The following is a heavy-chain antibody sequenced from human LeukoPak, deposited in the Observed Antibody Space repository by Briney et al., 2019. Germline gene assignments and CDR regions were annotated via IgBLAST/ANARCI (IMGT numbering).Heavy chain of an antibody. D-gene: IGHD1-26*01. Sequence: GGSLRLSCAASGFTFSSYSMNWVRQAPGKGLEWVSYISSSSSTIYYADSVKGRFTISRDNAKNTLYLQMNSLRAEDTAVYYCARGWEGYFDYWGQGTLVTVSS. J-gene: IGHJ4*02. CDR2: ISSSSSTI. CDR1: GFTFSSYS. V-gene: IGHV3-48*04. CDR3: ARGWEGYFDY.